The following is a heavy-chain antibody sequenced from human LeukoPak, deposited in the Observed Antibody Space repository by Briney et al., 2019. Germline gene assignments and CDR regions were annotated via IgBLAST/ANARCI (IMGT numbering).Heavy chain of an antibody. Sequence: ASVKVSCKASGYIFTNYYIHWVRQAPGQGLEWMGIINPSDLSTTYAQTLSDRVSMTRDTSTTTVSMELSTLRYEDTVVYYCARGGYDTMTGKPSWIDFWGQGTLVTVSS. D-gene: IGHD3-9*01. CDR1: GYIFTNYY. V-gene: IGHV1-46*04. CDR2: INPSDLST. J-gene: IGHJ4*02. CDR3: ARGGYDTMTGKPSWIDF.